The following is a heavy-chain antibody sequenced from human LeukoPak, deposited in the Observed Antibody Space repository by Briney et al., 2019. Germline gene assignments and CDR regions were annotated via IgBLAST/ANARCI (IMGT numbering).Heavy chain of an antibody. CDR3: ARDLGSMVRGVIIFNWFDP. CDR1: GGSISSSSYY. CDR2: IYYSGST. D-gene: IGHD3-10*01. J-gene: IGHJ5*02. V-gene: IGHV4-39*07. Sequence: SETLSLTCTVSGGSISSSSYYWGWIRQPPGKGLEWIGSIYYSGSTYYNPSLKSRVTISVDTSKNQFSLKLSSVTAADTAVYYCARDLGSMVRGVIIFNWFDPWGQGTLVTVSS.